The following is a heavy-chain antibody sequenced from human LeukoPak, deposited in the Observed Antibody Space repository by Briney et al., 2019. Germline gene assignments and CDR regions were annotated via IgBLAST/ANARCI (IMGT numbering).Heavy chain of an antibody. Sequence: SETLSLTCTVSGGSISSYYWSWIRQPPGKGLEWIGYIYYSGSTNYNPSLKSRVTISVDTSKNQFSLKLSSVTAADTAVYYCAXXXXXXXAYGDAFDIWGQGTMVTVSS. V-gene: IGHV4-59*01. J-gene: IGHJ3*02. CDR3: AXXXXXXXAYGDAFDI. CDR2: IYYSGST. D-gene: IGHD3-10*01. CDR1: GGSISSYY.